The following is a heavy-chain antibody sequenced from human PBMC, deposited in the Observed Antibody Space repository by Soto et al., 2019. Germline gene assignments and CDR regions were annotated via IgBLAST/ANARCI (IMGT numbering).Heavy chain of an antibody. CDR2: IIPVFGTA. V-gene: IGHV1-69*13. CDR1: GGSFSSYA. CDR3: ARALNGYYCGMDV. J-gene: IGHJ6*02. Sequence: SVKVSCKASGGSFSSYAISWVRQAPGQGLVWMGGIIPVFGTANYAQKFQGRVTITADESTSTAYMELSSLRSEDTAVYYCARALNGYYCGMDVWGQGTTVTVSS.